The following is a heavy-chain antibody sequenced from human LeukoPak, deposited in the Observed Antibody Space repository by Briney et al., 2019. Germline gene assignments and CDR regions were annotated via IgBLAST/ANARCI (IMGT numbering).Heavy chain of an antibody. V-gene: IGHV3-23*01. D-gene: IGHD6-19*01. J-gene: IGHJ4*02. CDR3: AKDLAVAGTKYYFDY. CDR1: GFTFSSYS. CDR2: ISGSGGST. Sequence: GGSLRLSCAASGFTFSSYSMSWVRQAPGKGLEWVSAISGSGGSTYYADSVKGRFTISRDNSKNTLYLQMNSLRAEDTAVYYCAKDLAVAGTKYYFDYWGQGTLVTVSS.